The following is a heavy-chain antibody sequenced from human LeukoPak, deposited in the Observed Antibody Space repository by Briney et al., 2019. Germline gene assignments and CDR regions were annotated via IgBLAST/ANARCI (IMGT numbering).Heavy chain of an antibody. D-gene: IGHD3-3*01. J-gene: IGHJ4*02. CDR1: GGSISSYY. CDR2: IYYSGST. CDR3: ARASGYRANFDY. Sequence: SETLSLTCTVSGGSISSYYWSWIRQPPGKGLEWIGYIYYSGSTNYNPSLKSRVTTSVDTSKNQFSLKLSSVTAADTAVYYCARASGYRANFDYWGQGTLVTVSS. V-gene: IGHV4-59*01.